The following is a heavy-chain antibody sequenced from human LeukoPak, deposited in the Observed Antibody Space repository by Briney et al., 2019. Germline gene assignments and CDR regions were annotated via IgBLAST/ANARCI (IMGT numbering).Heavy chain of an antibody. Sequence: GGSLSLSCVASGITFSKYNMNWVRQAPGKGLEWVASISGSGSYIYYAASLKRRFTISRDNAKNSLYLQMNSLRVEDTAVYYCARDPYYDFWSDYGTEAFDIWGQGTMVTVSS. J-gene: IGHJ3*02. CDR3: ARDPYYDFWSDYGTEAFDI. D-gene: IGHD3-3*01. V-gene: IGHV3-21*01. CDR1: GITFSKYN. CDR2: ISGSGSYI.